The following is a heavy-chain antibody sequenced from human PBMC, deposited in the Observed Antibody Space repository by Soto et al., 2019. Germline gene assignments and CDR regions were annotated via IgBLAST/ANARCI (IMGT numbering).Heavy chain of an antibody. J-gene: IGHJ4*02. D-gene: IGHD6-19*01. V-gene: IGHV1-3*01. CDR2: ISAYNGNT. Sequence: ASVKVSCKASGYTFTSYAMHWVRQAPGQRLEWMGWISAYNGNTKYAQKFQGRVTMTTDTSTSTAYMELRSLRSDDTAIYYCTRYKWPGIVGTGTFGGLDYWGRGTLVTVSS. CDR1: GYTFTSYA. CDR3: TRYKWPGIVGTGTFGGLDY.